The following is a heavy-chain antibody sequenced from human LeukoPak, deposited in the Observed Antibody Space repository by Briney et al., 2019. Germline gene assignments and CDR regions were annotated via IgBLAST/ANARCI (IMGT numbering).Heavy chain of an antibody. D-gene: IGHD3-22*01. CDR2: IYYSGST. V-gene: IGHV4-61*01. CDR3: ARDSSGYFSY. J-gene: IGHJ4*02. CDR1: GGSVSSGSYY. Sequence: SETLSLTCTVSGGSVSSGSYYWSWIRQPPGKGLEWIGYIYYSGSTNYNPSLKSRVTISVDTSKNQFSLKLSSVTAVDTAVYYCARDSSGYFSYWGQGTLVTVSS.